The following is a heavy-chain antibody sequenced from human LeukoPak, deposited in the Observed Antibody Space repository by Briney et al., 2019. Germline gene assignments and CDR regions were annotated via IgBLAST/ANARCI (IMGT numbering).Heavy chain of an antibody. CDR2: INPNSGGT. V-gene: IGHV1-2*02. CDR3: ARDFEITMVRGVIITHIDY. J-gene: IGHJ4*02. D-gene: IGHD3-10*01. Sequence: ASVKVSCKASGYTFTGHYMHWVRQAPGQGLEWMGWINPNSGGTNYAQKFQGRVTMTRDTSISTAYMELSRLRSDDTAVYYCARDFEITMVRGVIITHIDYWGQGTLVTVSS. CDR1: GYTFTGHY.